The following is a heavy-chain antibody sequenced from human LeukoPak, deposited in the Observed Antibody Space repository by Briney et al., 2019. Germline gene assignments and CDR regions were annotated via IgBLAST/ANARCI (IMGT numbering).Heavy chain of an antibody. D-gene: IGHD1-14*01. V-gene: IGHV4-4*08. CDR1: GDSISSYS. J-gene: IGHJ6*03. CDR2: ISSSGST. Sequence: RSSETLSLTCTVSGDSISSYSWSWIRQPPGKGLEWIGYISSSGSTNYSPSLKSRVTISVDTSKNQFSLKLSSVTAADTAVYYCAREATGHYYYYYMDVWGKGTTVTISS. CDR3: AREATGHYYYYYMDV.